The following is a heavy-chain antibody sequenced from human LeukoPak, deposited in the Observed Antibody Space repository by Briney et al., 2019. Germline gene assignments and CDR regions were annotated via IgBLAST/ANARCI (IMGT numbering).Heavy chain of an antibody. CDR2: INFDGSEK. V-gene: IGHV3-7*03. CDR1: GFTLRSHW. D-gene: IGHD3-16*01. J-gene: IGHJ4*02. Sequence: PGGSLRLSCVVSGFTLRSHWMSWVRQAPGKGLEWVANINFDGSEKHHVDSVKGRFTISRDNAKNSLYLQMNSLRADDTAVYYCARDHVSPGLIFDYWGQGTLVTVSS. CDR3: ARDHVSPGLIFDY.